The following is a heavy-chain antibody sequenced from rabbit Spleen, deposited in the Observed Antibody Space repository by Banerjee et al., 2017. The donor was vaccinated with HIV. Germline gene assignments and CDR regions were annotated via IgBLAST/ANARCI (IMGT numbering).Heavy chain of an antibody. CDR3: ARDPAGYNGDGYSYYFTL. J-gene: IGHJ4*01. CDR2: IDSRDDSA. V-gene: IGHV1S47*01. D-gene: IGHD7-1*01. CDR1: GFSFSGGYD. Sequence: QERLVESGGGLVKPEGSLKLSCTASGFSFSGGYDVCWVRQAPGKGLEWIGCIDSRDDSAYFAPWVSGRFTVSLDNAQNTVFLQMPSLTVADTATYFCARDPAGYNGDGYSYYFTLWGQGTLVTVS.